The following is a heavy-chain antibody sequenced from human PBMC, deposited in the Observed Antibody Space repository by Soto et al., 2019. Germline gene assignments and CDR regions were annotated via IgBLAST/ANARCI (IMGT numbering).Heavy chain of an antibody. CDR1: GFTFSSYE. CDR2: ISSSGSTI. D-gene: IGHD2-15*01. J-gene: IGHJ4*02. CDR3: ARVGRSGGDFDY. Sequence: EVQLVESGGGLVQPGGSLRLSCAASGFTFSSYEMNWVHQAPGKGLEWVSYISSSGSTIYYADSVKGRFTISRDNAKNSLYLQMNSLRAEDTAVYYCARVGRSGGDFDYWGQGTLVTVSS. V-gene: IGHV3-48*03.